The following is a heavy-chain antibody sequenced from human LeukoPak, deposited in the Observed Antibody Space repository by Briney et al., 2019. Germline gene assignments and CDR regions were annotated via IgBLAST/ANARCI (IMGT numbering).Heavy chain of an antibody. Sequence: GASVKVSCKASGYTFTGYYMHWVRQAPGQGLEWMGWINPNSGGTNYAQKFQGRVTMTRDTSISTAYMELSRLRSDDTAVYYCARDRVYCSGGSCYGNWFDPWGQGTLVTVSS. V-gene: IGHV1-2*02. D-gene: IGHD2-15*01. CDR3: ARDRVYCSGGSCYGNWFDP. CDR2: INPNSGGT. CDR1: GYTFTGYY. J-gene: IGHJ5*02.